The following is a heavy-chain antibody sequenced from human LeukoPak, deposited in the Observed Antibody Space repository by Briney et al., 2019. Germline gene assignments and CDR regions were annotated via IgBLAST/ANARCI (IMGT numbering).Heavy chain of an antibody. CDR1: GFTFISHS. CDR3: ARDYSDSSSSYFDY. CDR2: ISTSSSTI. J-gene: IGHJ4*02. D-gene: IGHD3-22*01. Sequence: PGGSLRLSCAASGFTFISHSMNWVRQAPGKGLEWISYISTSSSTIYDAESVRGRFTISRDSAKNSLYLQMNSLRAEDTAVYYCARDYSDSSSSYFDYWGQGTLVTVSS. V-gene: IGHV3-48*01.